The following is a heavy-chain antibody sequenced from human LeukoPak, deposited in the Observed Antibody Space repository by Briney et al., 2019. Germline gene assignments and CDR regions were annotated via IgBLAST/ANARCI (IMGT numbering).Heavy chain of an antibody. CDR2: ISYDGSNK. V-gene: IGHV3-30*18. CDR1: GFTFSSYG. J-gene: IGHJ3*02. Sequence: PGGSLRLSCAASGFTFSSYGMHWVRQAPGKGLEWVAVISYDGSNKYYADSVKGRFTISRDNSKNTLYLQMNSLRAEDTAVYYCAKDTGYSYGYDAFDIWGQGTMVTVSS. CDR3: AKDTGYSYGYDAFDI. D-gene: IGHD5-18*01.